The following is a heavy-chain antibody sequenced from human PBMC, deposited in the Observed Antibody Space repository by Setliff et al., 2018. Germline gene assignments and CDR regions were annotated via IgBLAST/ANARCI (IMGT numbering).Heavy chain of an antibody. D-gene: IGHD3-3*01. J-gene: IGHJ5*02. Sequence: SETLSLTCTVSGGSISSSSYYWGWIRQPPGKGLEWIGSIYYSGTIYYNPSLKSRVTISVDTSKNQVSLKLSSVTAADTAVYYCARRPLYHYDFWSNWFDPWGQGTLVTVSS. V-gene: IGHV4-39*07. CDR1: GGSISSSSYY. CDR3: ARRPLYHYDFWSNWFDP. CDR2: IYYSGTI.